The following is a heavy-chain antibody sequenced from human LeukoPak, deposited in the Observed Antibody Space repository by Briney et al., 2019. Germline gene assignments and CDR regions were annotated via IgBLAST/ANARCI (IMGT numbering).Heavy chain of an antibody. Sequence: SETLSLTCTPSGGSISGYYWSWIRQPPGKGLEWIGYIYYSGSTNYNPSLKSRVTISVDTSKNQFSLKLSSVTAADTAVYYCARAGYDFWSGYEFDYWGQGTLVTVSS. D-gene: IGHD3-3*01. CDR3: ARAGYDFWSGYEFDY. V-gene: IGHV4-59*01. J-gene: IGHJ4*02. CDR1: GGSISGYY. CDR2: IYYSGST.